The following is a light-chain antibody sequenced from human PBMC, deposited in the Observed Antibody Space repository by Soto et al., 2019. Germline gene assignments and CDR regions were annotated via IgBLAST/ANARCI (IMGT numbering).Light chain of an antibody. J-gene: IGKJ4*01. CDR3: QHYNGYPIT. CDR1: QSISSW. CDR2: KAS. V-gene: IGKV1-5*03. Sequence: DIQMTQSPSTLSASMGDRVTITCRASQSISSWLAWYQQKPGKAPKLLIYKASILNTGVPSRFSGSGSGTEFTLTISSLQPDDFAPYYCQHYNGYPITFGGGTKVEI.